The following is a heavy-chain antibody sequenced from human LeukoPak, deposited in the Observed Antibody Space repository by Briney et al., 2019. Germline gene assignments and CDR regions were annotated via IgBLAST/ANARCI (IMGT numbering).Heavy chain of an antibody. CDR3: AKGSYYDSSGSFYFDY. CDR2: ISGSGGST. V-gene: IGHV3-23*01. J-gene: IGHJ4*02. D-gene: IGHD3-22*01. Sequence: PGGSLRLSCAASGFTFSSYAMSWVSQAPGKGLEWVSAISGSGGSTYYADSVKGRFTISRDNSKNTLYLQMNSLRAEDTAVYYCAKGSYYDSSGSFYFDYWGQGTLVTVSS. CDR1: GFTFSSYA.